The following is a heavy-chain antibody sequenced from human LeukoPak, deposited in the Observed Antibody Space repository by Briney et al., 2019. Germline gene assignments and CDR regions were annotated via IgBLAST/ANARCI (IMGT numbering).Heavy chain of an antibody. CDR1: GDSVSSNSAA. CDR2: TYYRSKWYN. Sequence: SQTLSPTCAISGDSVSSNSAAWNWIRQSPSRGLEWLGRTYYRSKWYNDYAVSVKSRITINPDTSKNQFSLQLNSVTPEDTAVYYCARGGVSSVKYYYYYYYMDVWGKGTTVTVSS. J-gene: IGHJ6*03. V-gene: IGHV6-1*01. D-gene: IGHD5/OR15-5a*01. CDR3: ARGGVSSVKYYYYYYYMDV.